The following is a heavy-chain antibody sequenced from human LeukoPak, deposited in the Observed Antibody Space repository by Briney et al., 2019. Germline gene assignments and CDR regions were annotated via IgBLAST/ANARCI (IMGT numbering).Heavy chain of an antibody. Sequence: GASLQISCKGSGYSFTSYWIGWVRQLPGKGLEWMGIIYPGDSDTRYSPSFQGQVTISADKSISTAYLQWSSLKASDTAMYYCARHTSLLRYFDCLFSTEDYGMDVWGQGTTVTVSS. CDR2: IYPGDSDT. V-gene: IGHV5-51*01. J-gene: IGHJ6*02. CDR1: GYSFTSYW. CDR3: ARHTSLLRYFDCLFSTEDYGMDV. D-gene: IGHD3-9*01.